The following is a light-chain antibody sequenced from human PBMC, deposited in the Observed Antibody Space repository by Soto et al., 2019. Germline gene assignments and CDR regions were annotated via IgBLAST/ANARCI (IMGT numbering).Light chain of an antibody. CDR2: VAS. V-gene: IGKV3-15*01. CDR3: QQYNNWPPYT. J-gene: IGKJ2*01. Sequence: EIVMTQSPATLSVSPGERATLSCRASQSVGSNLAWYQQKPGQAPRLLIYVASARATGIPDRFSGSGSGTEFTLIISSLQSEDIAVYYCQQYNNWPPYTFGQGTKLEIK. CDR1: QSVGSN.